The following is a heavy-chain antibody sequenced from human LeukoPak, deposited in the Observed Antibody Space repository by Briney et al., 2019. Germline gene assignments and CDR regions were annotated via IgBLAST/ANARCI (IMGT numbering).Heavy chain of an antibody. CDR1: GGSLSSGGYS. Sequence: SETLSLTCALSGGSLSSGGYSWSWIRQPPGKGLEWIGYIYHSGSTYSNPSLKTRVTISVDRSKHQFSLKLSSVTAADTAVYYSARGGFGYCSGGSCYTRYWYFDLWGRGTLVTVSS. J-gene: IGHJ2*01. CDR3: ARGGFGYCSGGSCYTRYWYFDL. D-gene: IGHD2-15*01. V-gene: IGHV4-30-2*01. CDR2: IYHSGST.